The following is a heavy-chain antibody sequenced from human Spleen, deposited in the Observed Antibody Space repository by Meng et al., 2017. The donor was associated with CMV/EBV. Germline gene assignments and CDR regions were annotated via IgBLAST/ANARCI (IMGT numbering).Heavy chain of an antibody. CDR3: ARGGGPNQIRDYYSGMDV. J-gene: IGHJ6*02. Sequence: ASVKVSCKASGYTFTSYYMHWVRQAPGQGLEWMGIINPSGGSTSYAQKFQGRVTMTRDTSTSTVYMELSSLRSEDTAVYYCARGGGPNQIRDYYSGMDVWGQGTTVTVSS. CDR1: GYTFTSYY. V-gene: IGHV1-46*01. D-gene: IGHD3-16*01. CDR2: INPSGGST.